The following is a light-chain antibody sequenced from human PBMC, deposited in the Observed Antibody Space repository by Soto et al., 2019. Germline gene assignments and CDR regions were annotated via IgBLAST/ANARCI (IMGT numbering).Light chain of an antibody. CDR2: GAS. CDR1: QSVSSN. V-gene: IGKV3-15*01. Sequence: EIVMTQSPATLSGSTGERVTLSCRASQSVSSNLAWYQQKPGQPPRLLIHGASTRTTDIPARFSGSSSGTESTLTISSLQSEDFAVYFCQQYNKWPRTFGQGTTVHIK. CDR3: QQYNKWPRT. J-gene: IGKJ1*01.